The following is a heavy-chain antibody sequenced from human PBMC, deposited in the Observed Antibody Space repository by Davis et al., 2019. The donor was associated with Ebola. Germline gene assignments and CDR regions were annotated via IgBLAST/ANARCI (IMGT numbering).Heavy chain of an antibody. V-gene: IGHV3-53*01. CDR2: IYSGGST. CDR1: GFTVSSNF. CDR3: ARAPYKVTKYFDY. D-gene: IGHD4-23*01. Sequence: GGSLRLSCAASGFTVSSNFMSWVRQAPGKGLEWVSVIYSGGSTYYADSVKGRFTISRDNSKNTLYLQMNSLRAEDTAVYYCARAPYKVTKYFDYWGQGTLVTVSS. J-gene: IGHJ4*02.